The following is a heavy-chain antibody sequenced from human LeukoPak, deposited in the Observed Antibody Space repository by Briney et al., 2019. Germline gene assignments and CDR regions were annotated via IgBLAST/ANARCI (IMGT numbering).Heavy chain of an antibody. D-gene: IGHD2-8*01. CDR3: AEAAEVYYFDY. Sequence: PGGSLRLSCAASGVTFSSYGMHWVRQAPGKGLEWVAVISYDGSNKYYADSVKGRFTISRDSSKNTLYLQMNSLRAEDTAVYFCAEAAEVYYFDYWGQGTLVTVSS. CDR2: ISYDGSNK. CDR1: GVTFSSYG. J-gene: IGHJ4*02. V-gene: IGHV3-30*03.